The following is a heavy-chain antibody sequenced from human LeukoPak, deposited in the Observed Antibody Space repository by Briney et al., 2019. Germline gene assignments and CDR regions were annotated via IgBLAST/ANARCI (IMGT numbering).Heavy chain of an antibody. D-gene: IGHD2/OR15-2a*01. V-gene: IGHV4-59*01. CDR1: GGSISSYY. CDR3: ARGHSFPEY. J-gene: IGHJ4*02. Sequence: SETLSLTCSVSGGSISSYYWNWIRQAPGKGLEWIGCIYYSGYTTYNPSFKSRVTMSSDTSNNQLSLKLTSVTAADTAVYYCARGHSFPEYWGQGTLVTVSS. CDR2: IYYSGYT.